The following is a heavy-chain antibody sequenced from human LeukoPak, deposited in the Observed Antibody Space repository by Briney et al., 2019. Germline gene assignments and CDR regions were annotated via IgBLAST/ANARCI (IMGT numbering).Heavy chain of an antibody. CDR1: GFTFSSNA. J-gene: IGHJ4*02. CDR3: VKDPGGGYCSGGSCSY. D-gene: IGHD2-15*01. V-gene: IGHV3-23*01. Sequence: GGSLRLSCAASGFTFSSNAMSWVRQAPGKWLELVSGIGDTGTNTFYADSVKGRFTISRDNSKSTVYLQMNSLRAEDTAIYYCVKDPGGGYCSGGSCSYWGQGTLVTVSS. CDR2: IGDTGTNT.